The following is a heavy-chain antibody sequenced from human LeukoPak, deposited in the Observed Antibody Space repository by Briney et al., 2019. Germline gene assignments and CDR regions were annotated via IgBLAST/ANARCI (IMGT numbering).Heavy chain of an antibody. Sequence: SQTLSPTCTVSGGSISSGSYYWSWIRQPPGKGLEWIGYIYYSGSTNYNPSLKSRVTISVDTSKNQFSLKLSSVTAADTAVYYCARDGGYCSGGSCYGYWGQGTLVTVSS. CDR1: GGSISSGSYY. CDR3: ARDGGYCSGGSCYGY. V-gene: IGHV4-61*01. J-gene: IGHJ4*02. D-gene: IGHD2-15*01. CDR2: IYYSGST.